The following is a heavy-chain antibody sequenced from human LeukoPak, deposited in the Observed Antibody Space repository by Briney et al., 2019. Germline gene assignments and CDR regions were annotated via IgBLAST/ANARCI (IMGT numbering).Heavy chain of an antibody. V-gene: IGHV3-7*03. CDR2: IKPDGTTK. Sequence: GGSLRLSCAASGFPFSSYSMTWVRQAPGKGLEWVANIKPDGTTKFYVDSVKGRFTISRDNALNSLYLQMNSLRAEDTAIYYCARSIPYGTTWYGRSDYWGQGTLVTVPS. D-gene: IGHD6-13*01. J-gene: IGHJ4*02. CDR3: ARSIPYGTTWYGRSDY. CDR1: GFPFSSYS.